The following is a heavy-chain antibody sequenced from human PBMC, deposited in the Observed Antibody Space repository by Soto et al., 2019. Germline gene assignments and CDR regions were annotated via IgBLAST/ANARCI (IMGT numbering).Heavy chain of an antibody. CDR1: GFPFTTYG. J-gene: IGHJ4*02. V-gene: IGHV3-30*03. D-gene: IGHD3-10*01. Sequence: QVQLVESGGGVVQPGRSLRLSCAASGFPFTTYGMHWVREGPGKGLEWVAVISYDGSNKHYADSVKGRFTISRDNSKNTLYLHMNSLRPEDTALYYGVGGQYYFDYRGQGTLVTVSS. CDR2: ISYDGSNK. CDR3: VGGQYYFDY.